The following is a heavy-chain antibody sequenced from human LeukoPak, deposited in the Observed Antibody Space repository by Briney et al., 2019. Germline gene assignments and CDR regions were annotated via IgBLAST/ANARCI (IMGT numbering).Heavy chain of an antibody. CDR2: IYPGDSDT. D-gene: IGHD3-22*01. CDR1: GYSFTSYW. Sequence: GESPKISCKGSGYSFTSYWIGWVRQMPGKGLEWMGIIYPGDSDTRYSPSFQGQVTISADKSISTAYLQWSSLKASDTAMYYCARQTGREDYYDSSGYYNWFDPWGQGTLVTVSS. CDR3: ARQTGREDYYDSSGYYNWFDP. V-gene: IGHV5-51*01. J-gene: IGHJ5*02.